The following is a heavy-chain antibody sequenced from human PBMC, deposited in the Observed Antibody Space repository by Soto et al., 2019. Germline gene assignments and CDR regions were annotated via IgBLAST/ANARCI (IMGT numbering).Heavy chain of an antibody. CDR3: TTQNCSGGSCYSGYYYYGLDV. Sequence: EVQLVESGGGLVKPGGSLRLSCAASGFTFSNAWMNWVRQAPGKGLEWVGRIKSKTDGGTADYAAPVKGRFTISRDDSKNTLYRQMDSLITEDTAVYYCTTQNCSGGSCYSGYYYYGLDVWGQGTTVSVSS. J-gene: IGHJ6*02. V-gene: IGHV3-15*07. D-gene: IGHD2-15*01. CDR1: GFTFSNAW. CDR2: IKSKTDGGTA.